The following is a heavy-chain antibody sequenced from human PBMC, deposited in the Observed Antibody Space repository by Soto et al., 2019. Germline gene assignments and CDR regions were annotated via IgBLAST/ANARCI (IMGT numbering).Heavy chain of an antibody. V-gene: IGHV4-59*12. CDR2: IHYSGST. CDR1: GGSISNYY. Sequence: TLSLTCNVSGGSISNYYWTWTRQTPGKGLEWIAFIHYSGSTSSNPSLKSRVTISVDTSKSQFSLKLRSVTAADTGVYYCARALSDFDYALDVWGQGTMVTVSS. CDR3: ARALSDFDYALDV. J-gene: IGHJ6*02.